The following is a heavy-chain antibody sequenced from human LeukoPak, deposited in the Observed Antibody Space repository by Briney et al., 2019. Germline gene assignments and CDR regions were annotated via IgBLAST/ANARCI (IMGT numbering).Heavy chain of an antibody. CDR3: ARDQQKAVGAFDI. V-gene: IGHV1-2*02. J-gene: IGHJ3*02. CDR1: GYTFTGYY. D-gene: IGHD2-15*01. CDR2: INPNSGGT. Sequence: ASVKVSCKASGYTFTGYYMHWVRQAPGQGLEWMGWINPNSGGTNYAQKFQGRFTMTRDTSISTAYMELSRLRSDDTAVYYCARDQQKAVGAFDIWGQGTMVTVSS.